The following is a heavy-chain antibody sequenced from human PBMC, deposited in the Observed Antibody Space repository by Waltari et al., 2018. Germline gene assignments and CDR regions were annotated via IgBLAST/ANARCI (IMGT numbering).Heavy chain of an antibody. CDR1: GYIFTDYH. V-gene: IGHV1-2*02. Sequence: QAQLVQSGAEVKKPGASVKVSCKASGYIFTDYHIHWVRQSPGQGREWIGLINCESGGTNYAQKFQGRVTMTRDTSISTVYMELRSLMSDDTAVYYCAKVRPSSSWGQGILVTVSS. CDR2: INCESGGT. D-gene: IGHD6-13*01. CDR3: AKVRPSSS. J-gene: IGHJ4*02.